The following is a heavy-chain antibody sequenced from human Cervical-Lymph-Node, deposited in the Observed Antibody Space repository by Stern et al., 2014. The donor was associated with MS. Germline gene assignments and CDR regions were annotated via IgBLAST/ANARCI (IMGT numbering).Heavy chain of an antibody. V-gene: IGHV4-34*01. CDR3: ASALFRYGVWFKPADI. J-gene: IGHJ3*02. CDR1: GGSFSGYD. Sequence: QVQLQQWGAGLLKPSETLSLTCAVYGGSFSGYDWSWIRQSPAKGLDWIGDVDHSGSTNYTPSLKSRVTISVDTSKNQFSLKLSSVTAADTALYFCASALFRYGVWFKPADIWGQGTMVTVSS. CDR2: VDHSGST. D-gene: IGHD3-10*01.